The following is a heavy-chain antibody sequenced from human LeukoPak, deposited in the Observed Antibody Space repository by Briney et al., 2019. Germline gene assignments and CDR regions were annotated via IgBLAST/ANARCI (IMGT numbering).Heavy chain of an antibody. CDR2: IYSRGST. D-gene: IGHD1-14*01. Sequence: SETLSLTCNVSGASIKTYYWTWIRQPPGKGLEYVGYIYSRGSTNYNPSLKSRVTLSVDTSKNQFSLRLRSPTAANTAVYYCARVREGNHLHQFYLDSWGQGTLVTVSS. CDR3: ARVREGNHLHQFYLDS. CDR1: GASIKTYY. J-gene: IGHJ4*02. V-gene: IGHV4-59*01.